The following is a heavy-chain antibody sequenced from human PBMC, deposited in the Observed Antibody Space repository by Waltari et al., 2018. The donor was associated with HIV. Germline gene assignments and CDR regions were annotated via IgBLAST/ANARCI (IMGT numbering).Heavy chain of an antibody. CDR2: INHSGNV. V-gene: IGHV4-34*02. CDR1: GASFRDYY. Sequence: QVQLQQSGAGLLKPSETLSLTCDVYGASFRDYYWSWVRQAPGKGLEWIGEINHSGNVNYSPSLKSRVTISEDASKNYFSLKLNSVTAADTATYFCTRGGSGSYRTALSIWGKGTLVIVSS. J-gene: IGHJ4*02. CDR3: TRGGSGSYRTALSI. D-gene: IGHD3-10*01.